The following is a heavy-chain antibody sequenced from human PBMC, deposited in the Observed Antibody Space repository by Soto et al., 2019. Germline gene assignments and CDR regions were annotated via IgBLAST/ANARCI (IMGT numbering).Heavy chain of an antibody. J-gene: IGHJ3*02. CDR3: ARDPGDSSGYKSPSKLFSVLGAFDI. CDR2: IIPIFGTA. D-gene: IGHD3-22*01. Sequence: SVKVSCKASRGTISSYSISWARHAPGKGPEWMGGIIPIFGTANYAQKFQGRVTITADESTSTAYMELSSLRSEDTAVYYCARDPGDSSGYKSPSKLFSVLGAFDIWGQGTMVTVSS. CDR1: RGTISSYS. V-gene: IGHV1-69*13.